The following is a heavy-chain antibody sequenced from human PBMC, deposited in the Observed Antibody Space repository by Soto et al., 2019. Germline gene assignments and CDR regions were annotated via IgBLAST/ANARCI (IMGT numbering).Heavy chain of an antibody. CDR3: ATTEQWLVGGHYYYCMCV. J-gene: IGHJ6*02. V-gene: IGHV4-61*01. CDR1: GGSVSSGSYY. Sequence: QVQLQESGPGLVKPSETLSLTCTVSGGSVSSGSYYWSWIRQPPGKGLEWIGYIYYTGGTNYNPSPTRRATLPVDTSKNQSSLKLGSVTAADTAEYSCATTEQWLVGGHYYYCMCVWGQGTTGAVSS. D-gene: IGHD6-19*01. CDR2: IYYTGGT.